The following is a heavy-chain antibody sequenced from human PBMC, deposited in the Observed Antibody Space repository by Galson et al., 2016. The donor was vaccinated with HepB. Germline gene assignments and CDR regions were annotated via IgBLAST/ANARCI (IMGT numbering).Heavy chain of an antibody. D-gene: IGHD5-12*01. CDR1: EFTFSSYV. J-gene: IGHJ5*02. CDR2: IKKKTDGGTT. Sequence: SLRLSCAASEFTFSSYVMSWVRQAPGKGLEWVGRIKKKTDGGTTDYAAPVKGRFSISRDDSKNTLYLQMNSLKTEDTAVYYCTGDIIRFDPWGQGTLVTVSS. V-gene: IGHV3-15*01. CDR3: TGDIIRFDP.